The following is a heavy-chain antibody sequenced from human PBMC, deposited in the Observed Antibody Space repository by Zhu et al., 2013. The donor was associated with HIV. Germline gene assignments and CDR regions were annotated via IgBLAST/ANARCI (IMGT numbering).Heavy chain of an antibody. CDR1: GGTFSSYA. V-gene: IGHV1-69*01. CDR3: ARVLFAPSGYSYGYLMSYFDY. Sequence: QVQLVQSGAEVKKPGSSVKVSCKASGGTFSSYAISWVRQAPGQGLEWMGGIIPIFGTANYAQKFQGRVTITADESTSTAYMELSSLRSEDTAVYYCARVLFAPSGYSYGYLMSYFDYWGQGTLVTVSS. J-gene: IGHJ4*02. CDR2: IIPIFGTA. D-gene: IGHD5-18*01.